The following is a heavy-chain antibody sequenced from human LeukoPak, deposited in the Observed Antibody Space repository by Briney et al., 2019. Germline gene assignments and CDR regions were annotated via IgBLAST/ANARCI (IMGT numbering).Heavy chain of an antibody. V-gene: IGHV4-61*02. CDR1: GGSISSGSYY. CDR2: IYTSGST. J-gene: IGHJ6*03. D-gene: IGHD6-13*01. CDR3: AREGHYSSHYYYYMDV. Sequence: PSQTLSLTCTVSGGSISSGSYYWSWIRQPAGKGLEWIGRIYTSGSTNYNPSLKSRVTISVDTSKNQFSLKLSSVTAADTAVYYCAREGHYSSHYYYYMDVWGKGTTVTVSS.